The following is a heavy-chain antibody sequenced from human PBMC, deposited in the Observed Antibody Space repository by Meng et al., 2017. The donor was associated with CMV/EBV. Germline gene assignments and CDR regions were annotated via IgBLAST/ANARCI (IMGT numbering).Heavy chain of an antibody. CDR3: ARDYSGIAARPGFDP. CDR2: IIPIFGTA. J-gene: IGHJ5*02. Sequence: VRSGAEVKRRGSAVKGACKASGGTFIRYAISWVRQAPGQGLEWMGVIIPIFGTANYAQKFQGRVTITADESTSTAYMELSSMRSEDTAVYYCARDYSGIAARPGFDPWGQGTLVTVSS. V-gene: IGHV1-69*01. CDR1: GGTFIRYA. D-gene: IGHD6-6*01.